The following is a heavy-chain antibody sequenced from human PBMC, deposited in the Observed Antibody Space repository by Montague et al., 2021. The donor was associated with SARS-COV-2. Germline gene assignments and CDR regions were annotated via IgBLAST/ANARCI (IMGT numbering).Heavy chain of an antibody. CDR2: IYFTGTT. CDR3: ARWGLNNAFDI. CDR1: GDSISRSHYF. J-gene: IGHJ3*02. Sequence: SDTLSLTCSVSGDSISRSHYFWAWIRQPPGMGLEWIGSIYFTGTTYYHPSLKSRATISLDTSKNHFSLRLSSVAAADSAVFYCARWGLNNAFDIWGLGTMFTISS. V-gene: IGHV4-39*02. D-gene: IGHD1/OR15-1a*01.